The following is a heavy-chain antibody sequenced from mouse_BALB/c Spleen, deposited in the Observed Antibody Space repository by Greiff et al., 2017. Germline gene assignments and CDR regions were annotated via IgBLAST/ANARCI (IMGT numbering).Heavy chain of an antibody. CDR2: IDPANGNT. V-gene: IGHV14-3*02. J-gene: IGHJ2*01. Sequence: VQLKESGAELVKPGASVKLSCTASGFNIKDTYMHWVKQRPEQGLEWIGRIDPANGNTKYDPKFQGKATITADTSSNTAYLQLSSLTSEDTAVYYCARWLLRLYYFDYWGQGTTLTVSS. CDR1: GFNIKDTY. CDR3: ARWLLRLYYFDY. D-gene: IGHD2-3*01.